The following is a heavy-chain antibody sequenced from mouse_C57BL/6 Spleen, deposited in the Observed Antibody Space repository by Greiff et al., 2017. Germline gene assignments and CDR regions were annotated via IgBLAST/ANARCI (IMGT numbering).Heavy chain of an antibody. CDR3: ARRSYDYDLYAMDY. D-gene: IGHD2-4*01. Sequence: EVKLMESGGGLVKPGGSLKLSCAASGFTFSDYGMHWVRQAPEKGLEWVAYISSGSGTIYYADTVKGRFTISRDNAKNTLFLQMTSLRSADTAMYYCARRSYDYDLYAMDYWGQGTSVTVSS. CDR2: ISSGSGTI. J-gene: IGHJ4*01. V-gene: IGHV5-17*01. CDR1: GFTFSDYG.